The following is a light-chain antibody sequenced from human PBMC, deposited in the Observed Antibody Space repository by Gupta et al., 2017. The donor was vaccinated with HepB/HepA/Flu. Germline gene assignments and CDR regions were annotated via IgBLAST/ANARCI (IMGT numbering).Light chain of an antibody. Sequence: QSVLTQPPSASGTPGQRVTISCSGSSSNIGSNVVNWYQQFPGTAPKLLIYTNNERPSGVPDRFSGSKSVTSASLAISGLQSEDEADYYCAAWDNSLNGRVFGGGTKLTVL. CDR3: AAWDNSLNGRV. V-gene: IGLV1-44*01. CDR1: SSNIGSNV. J-gene: IGLJ3*02. CDR2: TNN.